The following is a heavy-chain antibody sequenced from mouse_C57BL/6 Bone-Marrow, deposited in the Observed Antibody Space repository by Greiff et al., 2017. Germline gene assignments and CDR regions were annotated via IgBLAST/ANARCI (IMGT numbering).Heavy chain of an antibody. Sequence: QVQLQQPGAELVKPGASVKLSCKASGYTFTSYWMHWVKQRPGRGLEWIGRIDPNSGGTKYNEKFKSKATLTVDKPSSTAYMQLSSLTSEDSAVYYGAGWRSWGDYWAMDYWGQGTSVTVSS. D-gene: IGHD2-13*01. CDR1: GYTFTSYW. CDR2: IDPNSGGT. J-gene: IGHJ4*01. V-gene: IGHV1-72*01. CDR3: AGWRSWGDYWAMDY.